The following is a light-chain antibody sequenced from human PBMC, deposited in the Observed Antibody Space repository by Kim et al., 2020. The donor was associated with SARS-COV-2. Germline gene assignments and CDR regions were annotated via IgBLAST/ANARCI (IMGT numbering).Light chain of an antibody. CDR3: TSYAGSTELL. J-gene: IGLJ2*01. V-gene: IGLV2-8*01. CDR2: DVS. Sequence: QSALTQPPSASGSPGQSVTISCTGTSSDVGAYNYVSWYQQYPGKAPRLMIYDVSRRPSGVPDRFSGSKSGNTASLTVSGLQAGDEADYYCTSYAGSTELLFGGWTPLTVL. CDR1: SSDVGAYNY.